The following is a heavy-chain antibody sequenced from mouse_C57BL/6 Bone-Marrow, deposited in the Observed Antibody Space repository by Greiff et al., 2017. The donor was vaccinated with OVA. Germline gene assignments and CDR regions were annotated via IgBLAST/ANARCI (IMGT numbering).Heavy chain of an antibody. J-gene: IGHJ1*03. CDR2: IYPSSGNT. CDR1: GYTFTSYG. V-gene: IGHV1-81*01. D-gene: IGHD1-1*01. Sequence: VQLQQSGAELVRPGASVKLSCKASGYTFTSYGISWVKQRTGQGLEWIGEIYPSSGNTYYTEKFKGKATLTADKSSSTAYMELRSLTSEDTAVYFWAEMYYYGSSYGWYCDDWGKGTTVTVSA. CDR3: AEMYYYGSSYGWYCDD.